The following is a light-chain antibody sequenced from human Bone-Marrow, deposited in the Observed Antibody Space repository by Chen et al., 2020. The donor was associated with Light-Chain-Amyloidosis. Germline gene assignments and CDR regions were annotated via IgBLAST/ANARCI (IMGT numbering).Light chain of an antibody. V-gene: IGLV8-61*01. CDR1: SGSVSTNYY. CDR3: VLYVGSGIWV. J-gene: IGLJ3*02. Sequence: QTVVTQEPSFSVSPGGTVTLTRGLSSGSVSTNYYPAWYQQTPGQAPRTLIYSTNTRSSGVPDRFSGSILGNKAALTITGAQADDESDYYCVLYVGSGIWVFGGGTKLTVL. CDR2: STN.